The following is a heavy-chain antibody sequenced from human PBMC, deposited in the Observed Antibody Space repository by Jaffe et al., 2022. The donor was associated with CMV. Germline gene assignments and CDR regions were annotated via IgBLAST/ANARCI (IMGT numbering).Heavy chain of an antibody. V-gene: IGHV3-33*01. D-gene: IGHD6-19*01. CDR1: GFSFRTYG. CDR3: GRDLHSGRYLDY. J-gene: IGHJ4*02. Sequence: QVQLVESGGGVVQPGMSLRLSCAASGFSFRTYGMHWARQAPGKGLEWVAVIGHDGSYRKYAGSVEGRFTISRDNSKNTLYMQMDSLRVDDTAVYYCGRDLHSGRYLDYWGQGALVTVSS. CDR2: IGHDGSYR.